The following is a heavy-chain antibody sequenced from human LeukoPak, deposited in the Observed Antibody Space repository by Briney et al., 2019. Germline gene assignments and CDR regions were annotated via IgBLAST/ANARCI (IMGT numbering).Heavy chain of an antibody. CDR3: ARGFDY. V-gene: IGHV3-48*01. Sequence: GGSLRLSCVASGFTFSSYSMNWVRQAPRKGLEWVSYIGSSTIIYYADPVKGRFTISRDNAKNSLYLQMNSLRAEDTGVYYCARGFDYWGQGTLVTVSS. J-gene: IGHJ4*02. CDR1: GFTFSSYS. CDR2: IGSSTII.